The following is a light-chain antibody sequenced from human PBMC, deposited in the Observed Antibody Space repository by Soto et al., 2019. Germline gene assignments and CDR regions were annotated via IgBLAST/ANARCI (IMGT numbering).Light chain of an antibody. CDR2: GAY. V-gene: IGKV1-6*02. J-gene: IGKJ4*01. CDR3: LQDYSNPLT. CDR1: HYIGDD. Sequence: AIQMTQSPSFLSASVGDRVTITCRSSHYIGDDVGWYQQKPGKAPRLLIFGAYKLQSGVPSRFSGSGSATEFTLTISSLQPEDFATYYCLQDYSNPLTFGGGTKVEI.